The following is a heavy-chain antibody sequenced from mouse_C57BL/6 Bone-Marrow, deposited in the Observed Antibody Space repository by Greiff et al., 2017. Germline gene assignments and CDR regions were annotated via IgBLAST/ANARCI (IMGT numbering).Heavy chain of an antibody. CDR2: IHPNSGST. CDR3: ARWGSTTVEGY. CDR1: GYTFTSYW. V-gene: IGHV1-64*01. Sequence: QVQLQQPGAELVKPGASVKLSCKASGYTFTSYWMHWVKQRPGQGLEWIGMIHPNSGSTNYNEKFKSKATLTVDKSSSTAYMQLISLTSEDSAVYYCARWGSTTVEGYWGQGTTLTVSS. J-gene: IGHJ2*01. D-gene: IGHD1-1*01.